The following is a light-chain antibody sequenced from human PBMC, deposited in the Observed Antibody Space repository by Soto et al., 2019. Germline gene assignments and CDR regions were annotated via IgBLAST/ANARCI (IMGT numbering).Light chain of an antibody. Sequence: QSALTQPASVSGSPGQSITISCAGTSSDVGSYNLVSWYQQYPGKAPKLIIYEVNNRPSGVSGRFSGSKSDTTAYLTISGLQAEDEADYYCSSYSDSDTKVFGTGTKVTVL. V-gene: IGLV2-14*02. CDR2: EVN. J-gene: IGLJ1*01. CDR1: SSDVGSYNL. CDR3: SSYSDSDTKV.